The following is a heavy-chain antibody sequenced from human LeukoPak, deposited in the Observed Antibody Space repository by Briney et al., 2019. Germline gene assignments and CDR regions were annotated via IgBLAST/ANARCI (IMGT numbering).Heavy chain of an antibody. CDR2: ISGSGDKT. CDR1: GFTFSRFA. V-gene: IGHV3-23*01. Sequence: GGSLRLSCAASGFTFSRFAMSWVRQAPGKGLEWVSTISGSGDKTYYADSVKGRFTISRDNSKNTLYLQMNSLRAEDTAVYYCTKGTIWLPFDYWGQGTLVTVSS. CDR3: TKGTIWLPFDY. J-gene: IGHJ4*02. D-gene: IGHD5-18*01.